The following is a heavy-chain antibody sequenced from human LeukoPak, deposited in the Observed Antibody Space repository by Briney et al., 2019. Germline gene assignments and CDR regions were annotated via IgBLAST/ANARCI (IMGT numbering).Heavy chain of an antibody. CDR2: ISAYNGNT. J-gene: IGHJ5*02. Sequence: ASVKVSCKASGYTFTSYGISWVRQAPGQGLEWMGGISAYNGNTNYAQKRQGRVTMTTDTSTSTDYMELRSLRSDDTAVYYCARDSGSSWNNWFDPWGEGTLVTVSS. CDR1: GYTFTSYG. V-gene: IGHV1-18*01. D-gene: IGHD6-13*01. CDR3: ARDSGSSWNNWFDP.